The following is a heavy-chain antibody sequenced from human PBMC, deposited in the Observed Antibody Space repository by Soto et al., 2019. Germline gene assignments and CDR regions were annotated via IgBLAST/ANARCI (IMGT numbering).Heavy chain of an antibody. V-gene: IGHV4-4*07. CDR1: GGSINDYY. CDR2: IHTSEGT. J-gene: IGHJ4*02. CDR3: ASALSASVGLYLDS. Sequence: QVQLKESGPGLVKPSETLSLTCTVSGGSINDYYWSWIRQPAGKGLEWIGRIHTSEGTNRNPSLKTPFTMPVDTSKNQFSLTLNSLTAADTAVYYCASALSASVGLYLDSWGQRPLVTLSS.